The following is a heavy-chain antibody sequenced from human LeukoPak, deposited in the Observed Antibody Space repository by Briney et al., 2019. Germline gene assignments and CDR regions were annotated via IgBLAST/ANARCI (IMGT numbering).Heavy chain of an antibody. CDR2: IYYSGGT. Sequence: SETLSLTCTVSGGSISSGGYYWSWIRQHPGKGLEWIGYIYYSGGTYYNPSLKSRVTISVDTSKNQFSLKLSSVTAADTAGYYCARDFLYGFYGMDVWGQGTTVTVSS. CDR1: GGSISSGGYY. J-gene: IGHJ6*02. V-gene: IGHV4-31*03. D-gene: IGHD2-2*02. CDR3: ARDFLYGFYGMDV.